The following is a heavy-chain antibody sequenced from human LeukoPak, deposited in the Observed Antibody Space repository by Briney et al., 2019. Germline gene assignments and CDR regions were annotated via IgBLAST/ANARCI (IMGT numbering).Heavy chain of an antibody. D-gene: IGHD6-6*01. CDR1: GYTFTIYP. J-gene: IGHJ4*02. CDR3: ARVVRAHSSSSGFLGY. V-gene: IGHV1-2*06. Sequence: ASVKVSCKASGYTFTIYPISWVRQAPGQGLEWMGRINTYNGNTDYAQNFQGRVTMTRDTSISTAYMELSRLSSDDTAVYYCARVVRAHSSSSGFLGYWGQGTLVTVSS. CDR2: INTYNGNT.